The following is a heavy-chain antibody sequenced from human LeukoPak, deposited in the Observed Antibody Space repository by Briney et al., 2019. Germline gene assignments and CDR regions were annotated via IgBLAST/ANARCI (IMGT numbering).Heavy chain of an antibody. V-gene: IGHV1-69*13. CDR1: GGTFSSHA. J-gene: IGHJ4*02. CDR3: ARAQQLVYVYYFDY. Sequence: ASVKVSCKASGGTFSSHAISWVRQAPGQGLEWMGGIIPIFGTAKYAQKFQGRVTITADESTSTAYMELSSLRSEDTAVYYCARAQQLVYVYYFDYWGQGTLVTVSS. D-gene: IGHD6-13*01. CDR2: IIPIFGTA.